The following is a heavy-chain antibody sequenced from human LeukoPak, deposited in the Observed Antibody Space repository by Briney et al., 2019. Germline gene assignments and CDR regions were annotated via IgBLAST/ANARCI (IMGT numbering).Heavy chain of an antibody. CDR1: GYTFTSYD. CDR2: INPTGGST. V-gene: IGHV1-46*01. Sequence: ASVKVSCKASGYTFTSYDINWVRQATGQGLEWMGIINPTGGSTTYAQKFQGRVTMTRDTSTSTVYMELSSLRSDDTAVYYCARTAARRFDYWGQGTLVTVSS. D-gene: IGHD6-6*01. J-gene: IGHJ4*02. CDR3: ARTAARRFDY.